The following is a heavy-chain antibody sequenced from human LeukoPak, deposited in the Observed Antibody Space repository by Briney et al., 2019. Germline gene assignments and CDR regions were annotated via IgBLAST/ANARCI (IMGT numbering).Heavy chain of an antibody. CDR2: MNPNSGNT. V-gene: IGHV1-8*01. J-gene: IGHJ6*03. Sequence: ASVKVSCKASGYTFTSYDINWVRQATGQGLEWMGWMNPNSGNTGYAQKFQGRVTMTRNTSISTAYMELSSLRSEDTAVYYCARTGYCSGGSCYSPGYYYYYMDVWGKGTTVTVSS. CDR3: ARTGYCSGGSCYSPGYYYYYMDV. D-gene: IGHD2-15*01. CDR1: GYTFTSYD.